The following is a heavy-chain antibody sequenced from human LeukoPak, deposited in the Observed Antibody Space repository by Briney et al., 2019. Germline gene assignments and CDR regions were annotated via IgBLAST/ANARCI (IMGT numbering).Heavy chain of an antibody. CDR1: GSSISSSYY. Sequence: SETLSLTCTVSGSSISSSYYGAWVRQPPGKGLEWIATISHSGSTYYNPSLKSRVTISADTSQNQHSLRLNSVTVADTAVYYCARVNTVMATFDYWGQGTPVTVSS. CDR2: ISHSGST. CDR3: ARVNTVMATFDY. J-gene: IGHJ4*02. D-gene: IGHD5-24*01. V-gene: IGHV4-38-2*02.